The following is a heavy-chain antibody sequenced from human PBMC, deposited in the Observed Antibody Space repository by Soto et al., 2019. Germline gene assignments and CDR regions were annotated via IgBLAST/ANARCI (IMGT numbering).Heavy chain of an antibody. D-gene: IGHD6-13*01. Sequence: GESLKISCKGSGYSFTSYWIGWVRQMPGKGLEWMGIIYPGDSDTRYSPSFQGQVTISADKSISTAYLQWSSLKASDTARHYCARQGGYSSSWYSFGYYYYGMDVWGQGTTVTVSS. CDR1: GYSFTSYW. V-gene: IGHV5-51*01. J-gene: IGHJ6*02. CDR3: ARQGGYSSSWYSFGYYYYGMDV. CDR2: IYPGDSDT.